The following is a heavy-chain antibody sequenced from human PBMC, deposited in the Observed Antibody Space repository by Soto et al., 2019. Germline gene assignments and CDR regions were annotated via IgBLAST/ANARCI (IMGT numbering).Heavy chain of an antibody. Sequence: PGGSLRLSCAASGFTFSSYAMSWVRQAPGKGLVWVSPINGDGSSTSYADSVKGRFTISRDNAKNTLYLQMNSLRAEDTAVYYCASSLLTPFDYWGQGTLVTSPQ. CDR3: ASSLLTPFDY. V-gene: IGHV3-74*01. D-gene: IGHD7-27*01. CDR2: INGDGSST. J-gene: IGHJ4*02. CDR1: GFTFSSYA.